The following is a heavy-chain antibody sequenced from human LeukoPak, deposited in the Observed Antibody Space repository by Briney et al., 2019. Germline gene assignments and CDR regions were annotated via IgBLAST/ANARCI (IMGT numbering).Heavy chain of an antibody. D-gene: IGHD1-20*01. V-gene: IGHV1-2*06. Sequence: ASVKVSCKASGYTFTGYYMHWVRQAPGQGLEWMGRINPNNGGTNYAQKFQGRVTMTRDTSISTAYMELSRLRSDDTAVYYCASSPIITGTTDWFDPWGQGTLVAVSS. CDR2: INPNNGGT. CDR1: GYTFTGYY. J-gene: IGHJ5*02. CDR3: ASSPIITGTTDWFDP.